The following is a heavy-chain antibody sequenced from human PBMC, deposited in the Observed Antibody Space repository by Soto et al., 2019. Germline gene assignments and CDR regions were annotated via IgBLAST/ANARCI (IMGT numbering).Heavy chain of an antibody. J-gene: IGHJ6*03. CDR2: ISGSGGST. D-gene: IGHD3-10*01. CDR3: AKANGSRSYYYYFYYMDV. CDR1: GFTFSSYA. Sequence: EVQLLESGGGLVQPGGSLRLSCAASGFTFSSYAMSWVRQAPGKGLEWVSAISGSGGSTYYADSVKGRFTISRDNSKNTLYLQMNSLRSEDTAVYYCAKANGSRSYYYYFYYMDVWGKGTTVTVSS. V-gene: IGHV3-23*01.